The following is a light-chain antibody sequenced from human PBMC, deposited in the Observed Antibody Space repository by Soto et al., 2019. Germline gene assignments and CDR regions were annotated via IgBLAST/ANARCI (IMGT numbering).Light chain of an antibody. CDR1: QSVSSY. V-gene: IGKV3-11*01. Sequence: EIVLTQSPATLSLSPGERATLSCRASQSVSSYLAWYQQKPGQAPRLLIYDASNRATGIPARFSGSGSGTDFTLIISSLEPEDFAVYYCQQRSHWPPGGFGQGTKVEIK. J-gene: IGKJ1*01. CDR2: DAS. CDR3: QQRSHWPPGG.